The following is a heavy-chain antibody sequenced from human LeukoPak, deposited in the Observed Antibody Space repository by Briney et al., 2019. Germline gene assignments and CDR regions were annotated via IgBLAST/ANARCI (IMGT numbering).Heavy chain of an antibody. V-gene: IGHV4-4*07. Sequence: PSETLSLTCTVSGGSISGFYWSWIRQPAGKGLEWIGRINPNGGTNYNPFLKSRVTMSTDTSSNKFSLKLRSVTAADTAVYYCAREYGDLDYWGRGTLVTVSS. D-gene: IGHD4-17*01. J-gene: IGHJ4*02. CDR3: AREYGDLDY. CDR1: GGSISGFY. CDR2: INPNGGT.